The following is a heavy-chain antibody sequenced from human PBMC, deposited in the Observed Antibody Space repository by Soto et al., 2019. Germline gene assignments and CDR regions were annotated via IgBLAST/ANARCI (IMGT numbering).Heavy chain of an antibody. Sequence: PGGSLRLSCAASGFTFSSFAMHWVRQAPGKGLEWVAAAPSDDTDTHYADSAKGRFTVSTDDSRNTLFLQLSSLRPEDTGVYFCAREAAAFIGARPRGYFDYWGQGTLVTVSS. CDR1: GFTFSSFA. D-gene: IGHD6-6*01. CDR3: AREAAAFIGARPRGYFDY. CDR2: APSDDTDT. J-gene: IGHJ4*02. V-gene: IGHV3-30-3*01.